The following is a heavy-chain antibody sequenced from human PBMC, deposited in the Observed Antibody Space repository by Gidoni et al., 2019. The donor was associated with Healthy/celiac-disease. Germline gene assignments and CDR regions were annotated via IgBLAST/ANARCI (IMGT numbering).Heavy chain of an antibody. J-gene: IGHJ4*02. V-gene: IGHV1-18*01. CDR3: ARAAVLRYFDWRKPHYYFDY. D-gene: IGHD3-9*01. Sequence: QVQLVQSGAEVKKPGASVKVSCQASGYTFTSSGISWVRQAPGQGLEWMGWISAYNGNTNYAQKLQGRVTMTTDTSTSTAYMELRSLRSDDTAVYYCARAAVLRYFDWRKPHYYFDYWGQGTLVTVSS. CDR2: ISAYNGNT. CDR1: GYTFTSSG.